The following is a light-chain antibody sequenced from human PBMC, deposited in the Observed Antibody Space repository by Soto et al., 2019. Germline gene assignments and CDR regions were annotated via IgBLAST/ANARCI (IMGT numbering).Light chain of an antibody. Sequence: QAVVTQEPSLSVSPGRTVTLTCGLSSGSVSTNNYPSWYQQTPGQAPRTLIYSTNTRSSGVPDRFSCSILGNKAALTITGAQADDESDYYCVLYMGSGISVFGGGTKLTVL. CDR1: SGSVSTNNY. V-gene: IGLV8-61*01. CDR2: STN. CDR3: VLYMGSGISV. J-gene: IGLJ2*01.